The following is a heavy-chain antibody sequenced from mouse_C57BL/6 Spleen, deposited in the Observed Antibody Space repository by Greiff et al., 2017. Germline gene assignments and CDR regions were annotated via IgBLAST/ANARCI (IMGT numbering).Heavy chain of an antibody. CDR3: ARGGSPYYYWYFDV. V-gene: IGHV1-78*01. CDR1: GYTFTDHT. CDR2: IYPRDGST. D-gene: IGHD1-1*02. J-gene: IGHJ1*03. Sequence: VQLQQSDAELVKPGASVKISCTVSGYTFTDHTLHWMKPRPQQGLEWIGYIYPRDGSTKYTAKFKGKATLTADKSSSTAYMPLNSLTSEDSAVYFCARGGSPYYYWYFDVWGTGTTVTVSS.